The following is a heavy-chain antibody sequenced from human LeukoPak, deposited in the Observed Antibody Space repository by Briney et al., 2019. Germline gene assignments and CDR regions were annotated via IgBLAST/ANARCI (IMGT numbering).Heavy chain of an antibody. J-gene: IGHJ4*02. CDR1: GGTFSSYA. D-gene: IGHD3-22*01. V-gene: IGHV1-69*04. CDR3: ARDDSSGYYSTQGYYFDY. CDR2: IIPIFGIA. Sequence: ASVKVSCKASGGTFSSYAISWVRQAPGQGLEWMGRIIPIFGIANYAQKLQGRVTITADKSTNTAYMELSSLRSEDTAVYYCARDDSSGYYSTQGYYFDYWGQGTLVTVSS.